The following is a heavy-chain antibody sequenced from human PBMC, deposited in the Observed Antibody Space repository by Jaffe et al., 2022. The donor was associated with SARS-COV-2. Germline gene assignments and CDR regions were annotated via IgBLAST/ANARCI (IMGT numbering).Heavy chain of an antibody. J-gene: IGHJ4*02. CDR2: IYWNDDK. V-gene: IGHV2-5*01. CDR1: GFSLSTSGVG. Sequence: QITLKESGPTLVKPTQTLTLTCTFSGFSLSTSGVGVGWIRQPPGKALEWLALIYWNDDKRYSPSLKSRLTITKDTSKNQVVLTMTNMDPVDTATYYCALLVWQLGCSGGSCYSGPAPGGSPFPYYFDYWGQGTLVTVSS. CDR3: ALLVWQLGCSGGSCYSGPAPGGSPFPYYFDY. D-gene: IGHD2-15*01.